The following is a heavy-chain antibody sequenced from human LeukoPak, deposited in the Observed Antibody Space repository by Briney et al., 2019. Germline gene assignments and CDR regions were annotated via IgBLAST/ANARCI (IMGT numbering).Heavy chain of an antibody. CDR1: GYGFPICW. CDR2: IYPGDSDT. Sequence: GESLKISCKGSGYGFPICWIAWVRQMPGKGLEWMGIIYPGDSDTRYSPSFQGQITISADKSISTAYLQWSSLKASDTAMYYCARRSTYGSGTNYLFDYWGQGTLVTVSS. V-gene: IGHV5-51*01. J-gene: IGHJ4*02. D-gene: IGHD3-10*01. CDR3: ARRSTYGSGTNYLFDY.